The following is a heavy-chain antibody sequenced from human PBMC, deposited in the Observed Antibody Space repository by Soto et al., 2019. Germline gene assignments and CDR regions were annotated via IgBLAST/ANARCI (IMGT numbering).Heavy chain of an antibody. Sequence: QLQLQESGPGLVKPSETLSLTCTVSGGSISSSNYYWGWIRQPPGKGLEWIGSIYNGGGTYYNPSLKSRVKISVATSKNQFSPRLSSVTATDTAVYYCLSSRVTMVGYWGQGTLVTVSS. D-gene: IGHD3-10*01. CDR3: LSSRVTMVGY. V-gene: IGHV4-39*01. CDR1: GGSISSSNYY. CDR2: IYNGGGT. J-gene: IGHJ4*02.